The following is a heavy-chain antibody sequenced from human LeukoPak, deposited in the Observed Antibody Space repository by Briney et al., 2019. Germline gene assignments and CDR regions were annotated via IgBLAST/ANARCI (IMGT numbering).Heavy chain of an antibody. D-gene: IGHD4-17*01. CDR1: GSTFDDYG. Sequence: GGSLRLSCAASGSTFDDYGMSWVRHVPGKGLEWVSGINWNGGSTGYADSVKGRFTISRDNAKNTVYLQMNSLSVEDTGVYYCASALTTVTPHFHYWGQGTLVIVSS. CDR2: INWNGGST. V-gene: IGHV3-20*04. J-gene: IGHJ4*03. CDR3: ASALTTVTPHFHY.